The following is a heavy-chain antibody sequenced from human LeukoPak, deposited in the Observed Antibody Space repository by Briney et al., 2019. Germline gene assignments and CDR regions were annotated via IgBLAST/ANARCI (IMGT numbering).Heavy chain of an antibody. CDR3: ATDNRY. CDR2: IYYTGST. J-gene: IGHJ4*02. Sequence: SETLSLTCTVSGGSISSYYWSWIRQPPGKGLEWIGYIYYTGSTHYNPSLKSRVSISVDTSKNQFSLKLSSVTAADTAVYYCATDNRYWGQGTLVTVSS. CDR1: GGSISSYY. D-gene: IGHD1-14*01. V-gene: IGHV4-59*12.